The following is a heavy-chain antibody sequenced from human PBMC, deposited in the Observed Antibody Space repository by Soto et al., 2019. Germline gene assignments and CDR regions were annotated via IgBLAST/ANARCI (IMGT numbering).Heavy chain of an antibody. J-gene: IGHJ3*02. CDR1: GYTFTSYA. D-gene: IGHD3-22*01. Sequence: ASVKVSCKASGYTFTSYAMHWVRQAPGQRLEWMGWIIPILGIANYAQKFQGRVTITADKSTSTAYMELSSLRSEDTAVYYCARPWYYYDSSGYPDAFDIWGQGTMVTVSS. CDR3: ARPWYYYDSSGYPDAFDI. CDR2: IIPILGIA. V-gene: IGHV1-69*10.